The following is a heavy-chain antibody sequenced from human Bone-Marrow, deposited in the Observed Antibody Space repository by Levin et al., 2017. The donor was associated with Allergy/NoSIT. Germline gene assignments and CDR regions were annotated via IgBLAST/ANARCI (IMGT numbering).Heavy chain of an antibody. V-gene: IGHV3-23*01. CDR1: GFTFSSYA. CDR3: AKGSSPPPRTPVTTNPNPFDP. Sequence: GESLKISCAASGFTFSSYAMSWVRQAPGKGLEWVSAISGSGGSTYYADSVKGRFTISRDNSKNTLYLQMNSLRAEDTAVYYCAKGSSPPPRTPVTTNPNPFDPWGQGTLVTVSS. J-gene: IGHJ5*02. CDR2: ISGSGGST. D-gene: IGHD4-17*01.